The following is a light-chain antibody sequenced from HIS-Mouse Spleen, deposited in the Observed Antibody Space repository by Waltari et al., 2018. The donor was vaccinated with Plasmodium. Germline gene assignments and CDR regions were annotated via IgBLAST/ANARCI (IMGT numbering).Light chain of an antibody. V-gene: IGLV2-8*01. CDR3: SSYAGSNNLV. J-gene: IGLJ2*01. Sequence: QSALTQPPSASGSPGQSVTISCTGPSSDVGGYNYVPWYQQHPGKAPKLMIYEASKRPSGVPDRFSGSKSGNTASLTVSGLQAEDEADYYCSSYAGSNNLVFGGGTKLTVL. CDR2: EAS. CDR1: SSDVGGYNY.